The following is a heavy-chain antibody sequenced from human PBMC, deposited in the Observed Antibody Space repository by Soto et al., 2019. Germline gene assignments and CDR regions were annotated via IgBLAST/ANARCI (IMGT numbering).Heavy chain of an antibody. CDR3: AISQDRGGRTTFIY. Sequence: GGSLRLSCAVSGFTFDDNAMHWVRQAPEKGLECVSGINWKSDIGYADSVKGRFTISRDNVENSLYLQMNSLRAEDTALYYCAISQDRGGRTTFIYWGQGTQVTVSS. D-gene: IGHD3-16*01. V-gene: IGHV3-9*01. CDR2: INWKSDI. CDR1: GFTFDDNA. J-gene: IGHJ4*02.